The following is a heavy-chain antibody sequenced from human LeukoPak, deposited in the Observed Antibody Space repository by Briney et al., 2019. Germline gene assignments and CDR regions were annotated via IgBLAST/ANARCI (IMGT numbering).Heavy chain of an antibody. CDR2: IYYSGST. J-gene: IGHJ4*02. Sequence: SETLSLTCTVSGGSINSGDYYWVWIRQPPGKGLEWIGSIYYSGSTSYNPSLKSRVTISVDTSKNQFSLKLSSVTAADTAVYYCARDMGYCGGDCYGLNYWGQGTLVTVSS. D-gene: IGHD2-21*02. CDR3: ARDMGYCGGDCYGLNY. V-gene: IGHV4-39*07. CDR1: GGSINSGDYY.